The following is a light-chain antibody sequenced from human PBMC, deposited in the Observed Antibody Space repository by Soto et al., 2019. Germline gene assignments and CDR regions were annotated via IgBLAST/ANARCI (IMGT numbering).Light chain of an antibody. V-gene: IGKV3-20*01. CDR3: QLFDNSLYT. CDR2: GAS. J-gene: IGKJ2*01. CDR1: QSVSNTY. Sequence: EIVLTQSPGTLSLSPGERATLSCRASQSVSNTYLAWYQQKPGQAPRLHIYGASSRAIGIPDRFSGSGSGTDFTLTISRLEPEDFAVYYCQLFDNSLYTFGQGTKLEIK.